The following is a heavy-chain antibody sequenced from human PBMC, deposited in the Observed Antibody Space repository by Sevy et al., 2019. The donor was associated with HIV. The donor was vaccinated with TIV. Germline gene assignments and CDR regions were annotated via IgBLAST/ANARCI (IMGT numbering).Heavy chain of an antibody. CDR2: IYFTGYT. CDR3: ATDQYYDIRTGVYGVDV. D-gene: IGHD3-9*01. J-gene: IGHJ6*02. V-gene: IGHV4-61*03. CDR1: GASVRDGSYY. Sequence: SESLSLTCTVSGASVRDGSYYWTWIRQSPGKGLEWIAYIYFTGYTNYNPSLKSRVTISVDTSKNHFSLKMRSVTAADTAVYYCATDQYYDIRTGVYGVDVWGRGTTVTVSS.